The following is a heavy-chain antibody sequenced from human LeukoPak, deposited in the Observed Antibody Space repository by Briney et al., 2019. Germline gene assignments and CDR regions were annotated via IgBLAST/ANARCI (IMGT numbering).Heavy chain of an antibody. J-gene: IGHJ3*02. V-gene: IGHV3-48*03. CDR3: ARALVGEHDAFDI. Sequence: PGGSLRLSCAASGFTFSSYEMNWVRQAPGKGLEWVSFISSSGSTIYYADSVKGRFTISRDNAKNSLYLQMNSLRAEDTAVYYCARALVGEHDAFDIWGQGTMVTVSS. D-gene: IGHD1-26*01. CDR1: GFTFSSYE. CDR2: ISSSGSTI.